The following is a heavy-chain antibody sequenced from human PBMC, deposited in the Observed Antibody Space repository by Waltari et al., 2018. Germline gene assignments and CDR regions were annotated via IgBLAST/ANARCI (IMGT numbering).Heavy chain of an antibody. Sequence: ELQLVESGGDLVRPGGSLRLSCPASGFTFSHFNMNWVRQAPGKGLEWISFTSISGSTIYYADSVKGRFTISRDNAKNSLYLHMNSLTAEDTAVYYCVRAQLGTTSYFYYYYMDVWGTGTTVTVSS. CDR1: GFTFSHFN. CDR2: TSISGSTI. CDR3: VRAQLGTTSYFYYYYMDV. V-gene: IGHV3-48*01. D-gene: IGHD7-27*01. J-gene: IGHJ6*03.